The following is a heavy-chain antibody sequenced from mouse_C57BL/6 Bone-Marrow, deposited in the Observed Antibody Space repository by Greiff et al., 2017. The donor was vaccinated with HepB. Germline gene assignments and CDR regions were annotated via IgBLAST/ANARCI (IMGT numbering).Heavy chain of an antibody. J-gene: IGHJ1*03. CDR3: AGGNYSNYRYFDV. D-gene: IGHD2-5*01. V-gene: IGHV2-2*01. CDR2: IWSGGST. CDR1: GFSLTSYG. Sequence: QVQLKESGPGLVQPSQSLSITCTVSGFSLTSYGVHWVRQSPGKGLEWLGVIWSGGSTDYNAAFISRLSISKDNSKSQVFFKMNSLQADDTAIYYCAGGNYSNYRYFDVWGTGTTVTVSS.